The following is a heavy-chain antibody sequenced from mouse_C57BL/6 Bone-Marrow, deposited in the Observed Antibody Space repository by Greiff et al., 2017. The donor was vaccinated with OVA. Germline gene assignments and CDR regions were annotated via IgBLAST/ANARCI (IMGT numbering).Heavy chain of an antibody. CDR2: IYPGSGST. CDR3: AVYYGYLRFAY. D-gene: IGHD2-2*01. V-gene: IGHV1-55*01. CDR1: GYPFPSYW. Sequence: QVQLQQPGAELVKPGASVKMSCKASGYPFPSYWITWVKQRPGQGLAWIVAIYPGSGSTTSNEKFKSKATLTVDTSSSTAYMQLSSLTSEDSAVYYCAVYYGYLRFAYWGQGTLVTVSA. J-gene: IGHJ3*01.